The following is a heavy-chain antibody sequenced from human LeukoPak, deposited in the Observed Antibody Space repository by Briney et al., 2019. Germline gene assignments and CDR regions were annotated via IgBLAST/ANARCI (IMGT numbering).Heavy chain of an antibody. V-gene: IGHV3-11*04. J-gene: IGHJ4*02. CDR1: GFTFSDYY. CDR3: ARGRPYYFDY. Sequence: GGSLRLSCAASGFTFSDYYMSWIRQAPGKGLEWVSYISSSGSTIYYADSVKGRFTISRDNGQNSLYLHINSLRAEDTAVYYCARGRPYYFDYWGQGTLVTVSS. CDR2: ISSSGSTI.